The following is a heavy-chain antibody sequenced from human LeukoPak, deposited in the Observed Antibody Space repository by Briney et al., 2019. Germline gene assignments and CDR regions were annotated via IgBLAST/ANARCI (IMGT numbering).Heavy chain of an antibody. Sequence: GGSLRLSCAASGFTVSSNYMSWVRQAPGKGLEWVSVIYSGGSTYYADSVKGRFTISRDNSKNTLYLQMNSLRAEDTAVYYCARDLARNLGVTSLWGQGTLVTVSS. J-gene: IGHJ4*02. CDR1: GFTVSSNY. CDR2: IYSGGST. D-gene: IGHD3-16*01. CDR3: ARDLARNLGVTSL. V-gene: IGHV3-66*01.